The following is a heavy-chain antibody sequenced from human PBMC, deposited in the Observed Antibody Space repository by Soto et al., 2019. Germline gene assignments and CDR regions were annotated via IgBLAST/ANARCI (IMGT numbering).Heavy chain of an antibody. CDR3: AREDRDRETGLVPAAIDGMDV. Sequence: QVQLVQSGAEVKKPGSSVKVSCKASGGTISRYSITWVRQAPGHGLEWLGRVIPIFGIPTYAQKFQGRVTITADESTSTAYMGLSSLRSDDTAVYYCAREDRDRETGLVPAAIDGMDVWGQGTTVTVSS. V-gene: IGHV1-69*08. CDR2: VIPIFGIP. CDR1: GGTISRYS. J-gene: IGHJ6*02. D-gene: IGHD2-2*01.